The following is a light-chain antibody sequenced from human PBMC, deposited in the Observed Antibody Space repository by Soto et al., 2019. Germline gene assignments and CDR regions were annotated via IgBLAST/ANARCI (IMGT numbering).Light chain of an antibody. CDR3: CSYAGSSTFVV. Sequence: QSALTQPASVSGSPGQSITISCTGTSSDVGSYNLVSWHQQHPGKAPKLMIYEGSKRASGVSNRFSGSKSGITASLTISGLQAEDEADYYCCSYAGSSTFVVVGGGTKLTVL. CDR2: EGS. CDR1: SSDVGSYNL. J-gene: IGLJ2*01. V-gene: IGLV2-23*03.